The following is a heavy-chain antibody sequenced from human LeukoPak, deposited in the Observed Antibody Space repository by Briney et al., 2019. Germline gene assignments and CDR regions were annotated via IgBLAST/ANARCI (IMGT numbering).Heavy chain of an antibody. CDR2: IYSGGST. CDR1: GFTVSNSY. CDR3: AREHIAAAGSFDY. J-gene: IGHJ4*02. Sequence: GGSLRLSCAASGFTVSNSYMSWVRQAPGKGLEWISVIYSGGSTYYAGSVKGRFTISRDSSRNTLFLQMNSLRAEDTAVYYCAREHIAAAGSFDYWGQGTLVTVSS. D-gene: IGHD6-13*01. V-gene: IGHV3-66*01.